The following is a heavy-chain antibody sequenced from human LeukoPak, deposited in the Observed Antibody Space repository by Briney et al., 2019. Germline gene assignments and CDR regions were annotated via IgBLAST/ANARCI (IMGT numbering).Heavy chain of an antibody. CDR3: ARTPDVTRWLQPFDY. CDR1: GGSISSYY. D-gene: IGHD5-24*01. CDR2: IYYSGST. V-gene: IGHV4-59*01. Sequence: SETLSLTCTVSGGSISSYYWSWIRQPPGKGLEWIGYIYYSGSTNYNPSLKSRVTISVDTSKNQFSLRLSSVTAADTAFYYCARTPDVTRWLQPFDYWGQGILVTVSS. J-gene: IGHJ4*02.